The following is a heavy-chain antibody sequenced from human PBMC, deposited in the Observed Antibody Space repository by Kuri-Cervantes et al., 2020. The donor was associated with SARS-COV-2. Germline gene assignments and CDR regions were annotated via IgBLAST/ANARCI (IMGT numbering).Heavy chain of an antibody. CDR1: GFTFSSYS. Sequence: GESLKISCSASGFTFSSYSMNWVRQAPGKGLEWVSCISSSSGYIYYADSVKGRFTIPRDNAKNSLYLQMNSLRAEDTAVYYCARELGCGSVWGQGTLVTVSS. D-gene: IGHD2-21*01. CDR2: ISSSSGYI. V-gene: IGHV3-21*01. CDR3: ARELGCGSV. J-gene: IGHJ4*02.